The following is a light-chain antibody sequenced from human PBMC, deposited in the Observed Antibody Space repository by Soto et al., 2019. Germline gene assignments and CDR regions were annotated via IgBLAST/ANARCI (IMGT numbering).Light chain of an antibody. CDR2: DAS. CDR3: QQRSNWPTEVT. J-gene: IGKJ3*01. Sequence: EIVLTQSPDTLSLSPGERATLSCRASQSVSSSLAWYQQKPGQAPRLLIYDASNRATGIPARFSGSGSGTDFNLTTISLEPEDFAFDYCQQRSNWPTEVTFGPGTKVDIK. V-gene: IGKV3-11*01. CDR1: QSVSSS.